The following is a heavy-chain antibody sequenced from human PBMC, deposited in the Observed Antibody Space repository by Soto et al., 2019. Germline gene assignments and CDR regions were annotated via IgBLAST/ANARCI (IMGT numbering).Heavy chain of an antibody. Sequence: SGGSLRLSCAASGFTFGSYSMNWVRQAPGKGLEWVSSISSSSSYIYYADSVKGRFTISRDNAKNSLYLQMNSLRAEDTAVYYCLANDAFDIWGQGTMVTVSS. V-gene: IGHV3-21*01. CDR2: ISSSSSYI. J-gene: IGHJ3*02. CDR1: GFTFGSYS. CDR3: LANDAFDI.